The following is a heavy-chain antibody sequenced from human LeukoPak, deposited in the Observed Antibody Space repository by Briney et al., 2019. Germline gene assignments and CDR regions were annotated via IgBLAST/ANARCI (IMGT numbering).Heavy chain of an antibody. CDR2: IYYSGST. J-gene: IGHJ3*02. Sequence: SETLSLTCTVSGGSISSYYWSWIRQPPGKGLEWIGYIYYSGSTNYNPSLKSRVTISVDTSKNQFSLKRSSVTAADTAVYYCARDVAVNAFDIWGQGTMVTVSS. V-gene: IGHV4-59*01. CDR1: GGSISSYY. D-gene: IGHD6-19*01. CDR3: ARDVAVNAFDI.